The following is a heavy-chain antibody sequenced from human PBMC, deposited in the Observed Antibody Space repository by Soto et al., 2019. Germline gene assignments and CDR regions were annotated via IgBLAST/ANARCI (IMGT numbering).Heavy chain of an antibody. CDR2: VYPGDSET. D-gene: IGHD6-13*01. V-gene: IGHV5-51*01. CDR3: ARHAAAGAFNCYALDL. Sequence: PGESLKISCKASGYKFTTYWIGWVRQMPGKGLEWMGIVYPGDSETRYSPSFQGHVTVSADPSLSTAYLQWNSLWASDTAMYYCARHAAAGAFNCYALDLWGQGTMVTVSS. J-gene: IGHJ3*01. CDR1: GYKFTTYW.